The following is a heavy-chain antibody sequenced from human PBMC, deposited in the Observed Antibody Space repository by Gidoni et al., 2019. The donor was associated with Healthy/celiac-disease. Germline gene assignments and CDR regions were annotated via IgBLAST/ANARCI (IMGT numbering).Heavy chain of an antibody. J-gene: IGHJ5*02. CDR2: MNPNSGNT. D-gene: IGHD3-22*01. CDR3: ARGYYDSSGFSNWFDP. CDR1: GYTFTSYA. Sequence: QVQLVQSGAEVKKPGASVKVSCTASGYTFTSYAINWVRQATGQGLEWMGWMNPNSGNTGYAQKFQGRVTMTRNTSISTAYMELSSLRSEDTAVYYCARGYYDSSGFSNWFDPWGQGTLVTVSS. V-gene: IGHV1-8*01.